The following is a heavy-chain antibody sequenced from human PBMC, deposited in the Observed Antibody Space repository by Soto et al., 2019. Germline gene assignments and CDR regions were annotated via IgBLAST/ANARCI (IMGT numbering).Heavy chain of an antibody. Sequence: GGSLRLSCAASGFTFSSYAMSWVRQAPGKGLEWVSAISGSGVSTYYADSVKGRFTISRDNSKNTLYLQMNSLRAEDTAVYYCAKAVQIWPAGGMDVWGQGTRVTVSS. CDR2: ISGSGVST. CDR1: GFTFSSYA. D-gene: IGHD5-18*01. J-gene: IGHJ6*02. V-gene: IGHV3-23*01. CDR3: AKAVQIWPAGGMDV.